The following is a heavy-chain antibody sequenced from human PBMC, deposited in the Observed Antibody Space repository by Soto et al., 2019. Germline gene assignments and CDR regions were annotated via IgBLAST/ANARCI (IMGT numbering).Heavy chain of an antibody. Sequence: QGQLLQSGVEMKKPGASVKVSCEASGYTFNTYGIIWVRQAPGKGLEWMGWISPYKGRTDYAQNFQGRLTMTTDTSTRTAYMELRSLRSDDTAVYYCARVVSICRSASITDYWGQGTLVTVSS. CDR2: ISPYKGRT. V-gene: IGHV1-18*01. J-gene: IGHJ4*02. D-gene: IGHD1-20*01. CDR1: GYTFNTYG. CDR3: ARVVSICRSASITDY.